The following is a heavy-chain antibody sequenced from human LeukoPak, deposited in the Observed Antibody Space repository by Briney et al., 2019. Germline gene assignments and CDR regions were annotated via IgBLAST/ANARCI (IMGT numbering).Heavy chain of an antibody. CDR2: ISWNSGSI. CDR3: AKDIPSGYDAFDI. J-gene: IGHJ3*02. D-gene: IGHD5-12*01. CDR1: GFTFDDYA. Sequence: GGSLRLSCAASGFTFDDYAMHWVRQAPGKGLEWVSGISWNSGSIGYADSVKGRFTISRDNAKNSLYLQMNSLRAEDTALYYCAKDIPSGYDAFDIWGQGTMVTVSS. V-gene: IGHV3-9*01.